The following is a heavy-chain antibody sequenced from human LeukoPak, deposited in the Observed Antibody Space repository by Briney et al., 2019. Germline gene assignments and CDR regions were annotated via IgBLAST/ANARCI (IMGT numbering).Heavy chain of an antibody. D-gene: IGHD3-10*01. V-gene: IGHV4-59*01. CDR2: ISYTGST. CDR1: GGSISPYF. CDR3: ARDDYRGVTNFDP. Sequence: SETLSLTCTVSGGSISPYFWSWMGQTPGKGLEWIGYISYTGSTNYNPALKSRVTISVDTSKNQFSLQLTSVTAADTAVYYCARDDYRGVTNFDPWGQGTLVTVSS. J-gene: IGHJ5*02.